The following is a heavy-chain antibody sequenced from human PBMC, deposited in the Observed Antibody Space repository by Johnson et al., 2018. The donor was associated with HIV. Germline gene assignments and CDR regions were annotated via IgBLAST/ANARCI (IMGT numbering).Heavy chain of an antibody. V-gene: IGHV3-30*04. Sequence: QVQLVESEGGVVQPGRSLRLSCAASEFTFSNYAMDWVRQAPGKGLEWVALISYNGSHKYYADSVKGRFTISRDNSKNTLYLQMNSLRGEDTAVYYCARERAPYYEAFVIWGQGTRVTVSS. J-gene: IGHJ3*02. CDR2: ISYNGSHK. CDR1: EFTFSNYA. CDR3: ARERAPYYEAFVI. D-gene: IGHD3-3*01.